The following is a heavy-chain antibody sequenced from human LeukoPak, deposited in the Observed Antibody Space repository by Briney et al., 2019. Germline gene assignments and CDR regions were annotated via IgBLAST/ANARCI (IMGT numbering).Heavy chain of an antibody. V-gene: IGHV3-30*02. Sequence: GGSLRLSCAASGFTFSSYGMHWVRQAPGKGLEWVAFIRYDGSNKYYADSVKGRFTITRDNSKNTLYLQMNSLRAVDTAVYYCAKDEWGFYYGSGSPFDYWGQGTLVTVSS. D-gene: IGHD3-10*01. CDR1: GFTFSSYG. J-gene: IGHJ4*02. CDR3: AKDEWGFYYGSGSPFDY. CDR2: IRYDGSNK.